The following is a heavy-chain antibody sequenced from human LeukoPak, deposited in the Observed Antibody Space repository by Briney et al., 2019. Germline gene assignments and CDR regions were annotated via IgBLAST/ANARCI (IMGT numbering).Heavy chain of an antibody. CDR2: INPNSGGT. J-gene: IGHJ4*02. Sequence: GSVKVSCKASGYTFTGYYMHWVRQAPGQGLEWMGWINPNSGGTNYAQKFQGRVTMTRDTSISTAYMELSRLRSDDTAVYYCARDIRFLEWLFDYWGQGTLVTVSS. CDR1: GYTFTGYY. CDR3: ARDIRFLEWLFDY. D-gene: IGHD3-3*01. V-gene: IGHV1-2*02.